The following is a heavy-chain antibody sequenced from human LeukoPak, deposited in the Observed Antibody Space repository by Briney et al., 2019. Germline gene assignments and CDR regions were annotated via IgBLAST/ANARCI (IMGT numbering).Heavy chain of an antibody. CDR1: GFTFSSYG. Sequence: PGGSLRLSCAASGFTFSSYGMHWVRQAPGKGLEWVAVIWYDGSNKYYADSVKGRFTISRDNSKNTLYLQMNSLRAEDTAVYYCARVDYYGSGPYYYYGMDVWGKGTTVTVSS. D-gene: IGHD3-10*01. J-gene: IGHJ6*04. CDR3: ARVDYYGSGPYYYYGMDV. CDR2: IWYDGSNK. V-gene: IGHV3-33*01.